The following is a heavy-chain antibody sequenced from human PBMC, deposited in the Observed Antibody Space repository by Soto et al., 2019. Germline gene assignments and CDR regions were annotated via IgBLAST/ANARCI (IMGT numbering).Heavy chain of an antibody. D-gene: IGHD6-13*01. J-gene: IGHJ3*02. V-gene: IGHV3-64*01. Sequence: GGSLRLSCAASGFTFSSYAMHWVRQAPGKGLEYVSAISSNGCSTYYAYSVKGRFSISRDNTKNTVYLQMGSLRAEEVDVSYCDRVASSSWYWVFDIWGQGTMVTVSS. CDR3: DRVASSSWYWVFDI. CDR1: GFTFSSYA. CDR2: ISSNGCST.